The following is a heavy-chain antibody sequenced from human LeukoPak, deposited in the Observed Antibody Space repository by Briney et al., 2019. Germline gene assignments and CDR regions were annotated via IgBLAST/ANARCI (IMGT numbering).Heavy chain of an antibody. CDR3: ATELVTGSHFKNAFDI. CDR1: GYTLTELS. J-gene: IGHJ3*02. D-gene: IGHD1-20*01. CDR2: FDPEDGET. V-gene: IGHV1-24*01. Sequence: GASVKVSCKVSGYTLTELSMHWVRQAPGKGLEWMGGFDPEDGETIYAQKFQGRVTVTEDTSTDTAYMELSSLRSEDTAVYYCATELVTGSHFKNAFDIWGQGTMVTVSS.